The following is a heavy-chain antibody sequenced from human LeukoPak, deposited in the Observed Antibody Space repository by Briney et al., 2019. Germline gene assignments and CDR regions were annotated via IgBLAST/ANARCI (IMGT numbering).Heavy chain of an antibody. D-gene: IGHD4-17*01. CDR1: GLTFSDYY. CDR2: ISSSGSVI. V-gene: IGHV3-11*04. J-gene: IGHJ4*02. CDR3: ARDWNDYGDYEPLDY. Sequence: NPGGSLRLSCAASGLTFSDYYMSWIRQAPRKGLEWISSISSSGSVIYYADSVKGRFTISRDNAKNSLYLQMNSLRAEDTAVYYCARDWNDYGDYEPLDYWGQGTLVTVSS.